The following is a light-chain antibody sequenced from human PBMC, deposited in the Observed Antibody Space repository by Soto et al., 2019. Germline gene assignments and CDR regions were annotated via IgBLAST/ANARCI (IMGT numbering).Light chain of an antibody. CDR3: CSYAGSYTYI. CDR1: SSDVGGHNY. Sequence: QSALTQPRSVSGSPGQSVTISCTGTSSDVGGHNYVSWYQQYPGKAPKLMMSSVTKRASGVPDRFSGSKSGNTASLTISGLQAEDEADYYCCSYAGSYTYIFGTGTKLTVL. CDR2: SVT. V-gene: IGLV2-11*01. J-gene: IGLJ1*01.